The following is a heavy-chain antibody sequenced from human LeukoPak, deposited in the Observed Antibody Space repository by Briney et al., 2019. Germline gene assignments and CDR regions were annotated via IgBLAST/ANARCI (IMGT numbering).Heavy chain of an antibody. CDR1: GGSISSSSYY. V-gene: IGHV4-39*01. J-gene: IGHJ4*01. CDR3: ARQAPGYSYGYVY. CDR2: IYYSGST. D-gene: IGHD5-18*01. Sequence: PSETLSLTCTVSGGSISSSSYYWGWIRQPPGKGLEWIGSIYYSGSTYYNPSLKSRVTISVDTSKNQFSLKLSSVTAADTAVYYCARQAPGYSYGYVYWGQEPWSPSPQ.